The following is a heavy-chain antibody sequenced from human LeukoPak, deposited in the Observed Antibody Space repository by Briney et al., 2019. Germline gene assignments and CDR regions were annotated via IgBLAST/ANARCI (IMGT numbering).Heavy chain of an antibody. V-gene: IGHV4-59*01. D-gene: IGHD1-1*01. CDR2: IYYSGST. CDR1: GGSISSYY. CDR3: ASSQRYRGSYYFDY. J-gene: IGHJ4*02. Sequence: SSETLSLTCTVSGGSISSYYWSWIRQPPGKGLEWLGYIYYSGSTNYNPSLKSRVTISVDTSKNQFSLKLSSVTAADTAVYYCASSQRYRGSYYFDYWGQGTLVTVSS.